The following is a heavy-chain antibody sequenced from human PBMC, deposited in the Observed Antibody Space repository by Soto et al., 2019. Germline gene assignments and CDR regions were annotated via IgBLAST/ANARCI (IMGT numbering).Heavy chain of an antibody. Sequence: QVQLVQSGAEVKKPGSSVKVSCKASGGTFSRYTINWVRQAPGQGLEWMGRIIPIAAIANYTQKFQGRVTITVYKSSNTAYMELSSLRSDDTAVYYCARGSTIVRGAPSWFDPWGQGTLVTVSS. CDR1: GGTFSRYT. CDR2: IIPIAAIA. J-gene: IGHJ5*02. D-gene: IGHD3-10*01. CDR3: ARGSTIVRGAPSWFDP. V-gene: IGHV1-69*02.